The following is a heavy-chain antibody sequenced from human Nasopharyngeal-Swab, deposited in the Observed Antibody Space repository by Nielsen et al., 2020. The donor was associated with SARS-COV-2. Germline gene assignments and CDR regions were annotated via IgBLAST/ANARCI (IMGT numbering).Heavy chain of an antibody. Sequence: ASVKVSCKASGYTFTSYYMHWVRQAPGQGLEWMGIINPSGGSTSYAQKFQGRVTMTRDTSTSTVYMEPSSLRSEDTAVYYCARSRRIAAAGPPPNYWGQGTLVTVSS. CDR2: INPSGGST. CDR1: GYTFTSYY. V-gene: IGHV1-46*01. D-gene: IGHD6-13*01. J-gene: IGHJ4*02. CDR3: ARSRRIAAAGPPPNY.